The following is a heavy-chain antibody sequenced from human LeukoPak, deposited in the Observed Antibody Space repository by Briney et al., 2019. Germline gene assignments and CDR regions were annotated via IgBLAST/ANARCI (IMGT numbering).Heavy chain of an antibody. CDR1: GYSISSGYY. V-gene: IGHV4-38-2*02. Sequence: SETLFLTRTVSGYSISSGYYWGWIRQPPGKGLEWIGSIYHSGSTYYNPSLKSRVTISVDTSKNQFSLKLSSVTAADTAVYYCARDKAYYGSGSSFDYWGQGTLVTVSS. CDR2: IYHSGST. CDR3: ARDKAYYGSGSSFDY. D-gene: IGHD3-10*01. J-gene: IGHJ4*02.